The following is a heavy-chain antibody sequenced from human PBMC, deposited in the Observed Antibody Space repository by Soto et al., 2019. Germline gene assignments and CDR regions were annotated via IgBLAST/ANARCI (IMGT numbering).Heavy chain of an antibody. CDR3: ARDWGSIAARDYYYCGMDV. CDR2: INPNSGGT. J-gene: IGHJ6*02. CDR1: GYSFTGYY. Sequence: GVPVKVSCKASGYSFTGYYMYWVRQAHGKGLAWMGWINPNSGGTNYAQKFQGWVTMTRDTSISTAYMERSRLRSDDTAVYYCARDWGSIAARDYYYCGMDVSGQGPTGTVAS. D-gene: IGHD6-6*01. V-gene: IGHV1-2*04.